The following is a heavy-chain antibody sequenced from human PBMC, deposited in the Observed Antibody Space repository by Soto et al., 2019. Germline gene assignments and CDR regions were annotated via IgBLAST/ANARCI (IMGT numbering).Heavy chain of an antibody. CDR2: IKSKTDGGTT. V-gene: IGHV3-15*07. CDR3: TTRNYDFWSGPYYYYGMDV. J-gene: IGHJ6*02. D-gene: IGHD3-3*01. Sequence: GGSLRLSCAASGFTFSNAWMNWVRQAPGKGLEWVGRIKSKTDGGTTDYAAPVKGRFTISRDDSKNTLYLQMNSLKTEDTAVYYCTTRNYDFWSGPYYYYGMDVWGQGTTVTVSS. CDR1: GFTFSNAW.